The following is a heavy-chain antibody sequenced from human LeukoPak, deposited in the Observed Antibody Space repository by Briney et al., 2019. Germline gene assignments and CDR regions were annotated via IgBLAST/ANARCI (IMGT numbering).Heavy chain of an antibody. V-gene: IGHV4-31*03. CDR1: GASISSGGFF. D-gene: IGHD2-2*01. CDR3: ARVGYCSTTSCPRGGGFDI. CDR2: IYYSGSA. J-gene: IGHJ3*02. Sequence: TSETLSLTCTVSGASISSGGFFWSWTRQHPGKGLEWIGYIYYSGSAYYSPSLNSRPTISLDTSKTQFSLRLSSVTAADTAVYYCARVGYCSTTSCPRGGGFDIWGQGTLVTVSS.